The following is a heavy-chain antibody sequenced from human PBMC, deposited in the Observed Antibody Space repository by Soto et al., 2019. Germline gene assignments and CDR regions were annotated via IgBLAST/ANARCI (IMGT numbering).Heavy chain of an antibody. J-gene: IGHJ6*02. Sequence: GASVKVSCKASGGTFSSYAISWVRQAPGQGLEWMGGIIPIFGTANYAQKFQGRVTITADESTSTAYMELSSLRSEDTAVYYCARESRVTTLNYYYYGMDVWGQGTTVTVSS. D-gene: IGHD4-17*01. CDR2: IIPIFGTA. V-gene: IGHV1-69*13. CDR1: GGTFSSYA. CDR3: ARESRVTTLNYYYYGMDV.